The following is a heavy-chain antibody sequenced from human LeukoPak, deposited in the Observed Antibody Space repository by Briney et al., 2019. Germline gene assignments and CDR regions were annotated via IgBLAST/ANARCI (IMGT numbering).Heavy chain of an antibody. CDR1: GFNFNNYN. CDR2: ITLSSSSI. V-gene: IGHV3-48*01. Sequence: GGSLRLSCAASGFNFNNYNMNWVRQAPGKGLEWVSYITLSSSSIYYADSVKGRFTISRDNAKNSPYLQMNSLRAEDTAVYYCAREPTYSSSWYTSCDYWGQATLVTVSS. J-gene: IGHJ4*02. D-gene: IGHD6-13*01. CDR3: AREPTYSSSWYTSCDY.